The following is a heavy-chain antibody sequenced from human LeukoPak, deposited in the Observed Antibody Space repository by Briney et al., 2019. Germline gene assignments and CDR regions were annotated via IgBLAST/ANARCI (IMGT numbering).Heavy chain of an antibody. CDR3: AREGRDIVATIDYYYYYMDV. D-gene: IGHD5-12*01. Sequence: GGSLRLSCAASGFTFSSYGMHWVRQAPGKGLEWVAFIRYDGSNKYYADSVKGRFTISRDNSKNTLYLQMNSLRAEDTAVYYCAREGRDIVATIDYYYYYMDVWGKGTTVTVSS. J-gene: IGHJ6*03. V-gene: IGHV3-30*02. CDR2: IRYDGSNK. CDR1: GFTFSSYG.